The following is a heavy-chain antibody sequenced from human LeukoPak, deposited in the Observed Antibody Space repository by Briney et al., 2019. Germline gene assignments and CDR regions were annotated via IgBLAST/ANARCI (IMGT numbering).Heavy chain of an antibody. D-gene: IGHD6-13*01. CDR2: IKEDGSEK. V-gene: IGHV3-7*01. CDR1: GFTFSNYW. Sequence: PGGSLRLPCAASGFTFSNYWMSWVRQAPGKGLEWVANIKEDGSEKYYVDSVKGRFTISRDNARNSLYLQMNSLRAEDTAVYYCASGRQLGYWGQGTLVTVSS. CDR3: ASGRQLGY. J-gene: IGHJ4*02.